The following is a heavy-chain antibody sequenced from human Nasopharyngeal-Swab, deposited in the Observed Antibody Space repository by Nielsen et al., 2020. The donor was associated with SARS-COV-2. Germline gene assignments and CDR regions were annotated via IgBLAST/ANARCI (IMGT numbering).Heavy chain of an antibody. CDR1: GFPFDTFG. V-gene: IGHV3-23*01. D-gene: IGHD4-17*01. J-gene: IGHJ4*02. Sequence: VESLKISCAASGFPFDTFGMTWVRQAPGKGLEWVSRISGSGSGTYYADSVKGRFTIYRDNSKNTLYLQMNSLRADDTAVYYCAKGGVSVYGDSYYFDFWGQGTLVTVSS. CDR2: ISGSGSGT. CDR3: AKGGVSVYGDSYYFDF.